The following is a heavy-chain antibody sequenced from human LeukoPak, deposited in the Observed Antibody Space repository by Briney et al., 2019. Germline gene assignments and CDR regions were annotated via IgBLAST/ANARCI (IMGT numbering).Heavy chain of an antibody. Sequence: GGSLRLSCAASGFTFSSYSLNWVRQAPGKGLEWVSFISSSSITIYYADSVKGRFTISRDNAEKSLYLQMNSLRAEDTAVYYCARDRGGSYSAIDYWGQGTLVTASS. CDR1: GFTFSSYS. D-gene: IGHD2-15*01. V-gene: IGHV3-48*04. CDR3: ARDRGGSYSAIDY. J-gene: IGHJ4*02. CDR2: ISSSSITI.